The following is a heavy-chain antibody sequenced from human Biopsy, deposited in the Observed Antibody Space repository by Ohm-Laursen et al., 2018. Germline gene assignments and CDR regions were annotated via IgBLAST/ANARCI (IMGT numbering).Heavy chain of an antibody. Sequence: GTLSLTCAVSGASISDYYCVWIRQPAGKGLEWIGLIFTSGSTTYNPSLRSLVTMSVDTSKNQFTLNLSSVTAADTAIYYCAKGYTDYSDSSGFSYYFRYWGQGTLVAVSS. CDR1: GASISDYY. D-gene: IGHD3-22*01. CDR3: AKGYTDYSDSSGFSYYFRY. CDR2: IFTSGST. J-gene: IGHJ4*02. V-gene: IGHV4-4*07.